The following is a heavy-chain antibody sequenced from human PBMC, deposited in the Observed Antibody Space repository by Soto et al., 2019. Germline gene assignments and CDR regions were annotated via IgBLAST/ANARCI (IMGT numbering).Heavy chain of an antibody. V-gene: IGHV4-4*02. Sequence: QVQLQESGPGLVKPSGTLSLTCAVSGGSISSSNWWNWVRQPPGKGLEWIGEIYHSGSTNYNPSLNSRVTISVDTSKNQFSLKLSSVTAADTAVYYCARQEEMATIFGYWGQGTLVTVSS. CDR3: ARQEEMATIFGY. J-gene: IGHJ4*02. D-gene: IGHD5-12*01. CDR2: IYHSGST. CDR1: GGSISSSNW.